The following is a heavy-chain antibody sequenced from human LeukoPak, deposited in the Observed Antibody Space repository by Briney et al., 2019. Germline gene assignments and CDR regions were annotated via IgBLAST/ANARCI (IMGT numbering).Heavy chain of an antibody. CDR1: GFTFSSYG. CDR2: ISYDGSDK. D-gene: IGHD3-10*01. Sequence: GGSLRLSCAGSGFTFSSYGMHWVRQAPGKGLEWVAVISYDGSDKYYADSVKGRFTISRDNSKNTLYLQMNSLRAEDTAVYYCVFEGRADAFDIWGQGTMVTVSS. CDR3: VFEGRADAFDI. J-gene: IGHJ3*02. V-gene: IGHV3-30*03.